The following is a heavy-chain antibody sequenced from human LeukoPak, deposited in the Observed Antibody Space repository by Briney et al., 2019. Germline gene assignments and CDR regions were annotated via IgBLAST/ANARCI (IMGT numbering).Heavy chain of an antibody. D-gene: IGHD3-10*01. J-gene: IGHJ5*02. CDR1: GGSFSGYN. V-gene: IGHV4-34*01. CDR2: INDNGDI. CDR3: ARIHRYYYGSGSYYRRNWFDP. Sequence: SETLSLTCAVYGGSFSGYNWNWIRQTPEKGLEWIGEINDNGDIRYNPSLKSRLTISTDTSKNQFSLKLTSVTAADTAVYYCARIHRYYYGSGSYYRRNWFDPWGQGTLVTVSS.